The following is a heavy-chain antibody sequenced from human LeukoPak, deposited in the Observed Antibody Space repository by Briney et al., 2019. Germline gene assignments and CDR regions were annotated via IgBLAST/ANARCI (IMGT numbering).Heavy chain of an antibody. J-gene: IGHJ2*01. V-gene: IGHV3-30*18. CDR2: ISYDGSNK. Sequence: GGSLRLSCAASGFTFSSYGMHWVRQAPGKGLEWVAVISYDGSNKYYADSVKGRFTISRDNSKNTLYLQMNSLRAEDTAVYYCAKEYGYCGGDWGTPCSPLDWYFDLWGRGTLVTVSS. CDR1: GFTFSSYG. D-gene: IGHD2-21*02. CDR3: AKEYGYCGGDWGTPCSPLDWYFDL.